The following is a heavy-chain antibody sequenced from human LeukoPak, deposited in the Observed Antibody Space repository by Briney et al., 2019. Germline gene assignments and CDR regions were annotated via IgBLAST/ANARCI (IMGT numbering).Heavy chain of an antibody. Sequence: PGGSLRLSCAASGFTFSSYWMHWVRQAPGKGLVWVSRINTDRSSTSYADSVKGRFTNSRDNSKNTLYLQMNSLRAEDTAVYFCAKTMGAIDHDCWGQGTLVTVSS. D-gene: IGHD1-26*01. CDR2: INTDRSST. V-gene: IGHV3-74*01. J-gene: IGHJ4*02. CDR1: GFTFSSYW. CDR3: AKTMGAIDHDC.